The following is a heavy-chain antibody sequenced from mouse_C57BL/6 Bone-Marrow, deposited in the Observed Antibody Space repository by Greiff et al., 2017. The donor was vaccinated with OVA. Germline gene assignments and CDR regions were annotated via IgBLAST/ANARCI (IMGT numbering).Heavy chain of an antibody. CDR2: IYPRAGST. J-gene: IGHJ4*01. CDR1: GYTFTDYT. D-gene: IGHD2-2*01. V-gene: IGHV1-78*01. CDR3: VSGYYYAMDY. Sequence: VQLLESDAELVKPGASVKISCKASGYTFTDYTIHWVKQRPEQGLEWIGYIYPRAGSTKYNEKFKGKATLTADKSSSTAYMQLHSLTSEDSAVYFCVSGYYYAMDYWGQGTSVTVSS.